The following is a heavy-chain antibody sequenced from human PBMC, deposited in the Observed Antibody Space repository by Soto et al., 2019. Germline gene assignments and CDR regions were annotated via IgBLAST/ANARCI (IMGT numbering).Heavy chain of an antibody. CDR2: AYHRSQWYY. CDR3: TKQKGDSRNYNGMDV. Sequence: SQTLSLTCAISGDNVPSNSAAWNWIRQSPSRGLEWLGRAYHRSQWYYDSAVFVRSRITVIPDTSKNQFSLQLSSVTPEDTAVYFCTKQKGDSRNYNGMDVWGQGPTVTVSS. D-gene: IGHD1-7*01. V-gene: IGHV6-1*01. CDR1: GDNVPSNSAA. J-gene: IGHJ6*02.